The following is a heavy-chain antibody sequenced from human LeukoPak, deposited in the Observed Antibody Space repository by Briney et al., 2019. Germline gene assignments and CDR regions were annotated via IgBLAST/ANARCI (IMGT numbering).Heavy chain of an antibody. CDR1: GFTFSSYS. V-gene: IGHV3-21*01. CDR3: ARDRDDFWSGYVVIDY. Sequence: GGSLRLSCAASGFTFSSYSMNWVRQAPGKGLEWVSSISSSSSYIYYADSVKGRFTISRDNAKNSLYLQMNSLRAEDTAVYYCARDRDDFWSGYVVIDYWGQGTLVTVSS. J-gene: IGHJ4*02. CDR2: ISSSSSYI. D-gene: IGHD3-3*01.